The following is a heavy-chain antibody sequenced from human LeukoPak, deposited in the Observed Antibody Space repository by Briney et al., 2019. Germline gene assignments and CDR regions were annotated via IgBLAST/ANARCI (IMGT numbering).Heavy chain of an antibody. J-gene: IGHJ4*02. CDR3: ARASMGGRDYHLDS. CDR1: GFTFSTYW. V-gene: IGHV3-7*01. D-gene: IGHD4/OR15-4a*01. CDR2: IKTDGSHT. Sequence: GGSLRLSCAASGFTFSTYWMTWVRQAPGKGLEWVANIKTDGSHTYYPDSVKGRFTISRDNAKNFLFLQLGSLRADDTGVYYCARASMGGRDYHLDSWGQGTLVTVSS.